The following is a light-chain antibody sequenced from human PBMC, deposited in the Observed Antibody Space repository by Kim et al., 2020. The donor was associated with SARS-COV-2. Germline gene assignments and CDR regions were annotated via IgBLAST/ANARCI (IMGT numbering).Light chain of an antibody. CDR3: QAWDSSHVV. Sequence: LSPGQTASITCSGDKLGDKYACWYQQKPGQSPVLVIYQDSKRPSGIPERFSGSNSGNTATLTISGTQAMDEADYYCQAWDSSHVVFGGGTQLTVL. V-gene: IGLV3-1*01. CDR2: QDS. J-gene: IGLJ2*01. CDR1: KLGDKY.